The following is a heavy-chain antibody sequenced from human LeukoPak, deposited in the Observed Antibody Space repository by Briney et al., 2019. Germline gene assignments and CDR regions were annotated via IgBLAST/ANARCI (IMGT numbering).Heavy chain of an antibody. J-gene: IGHJ4*02. V-gene: IGHV4-39*07. CDR1: GGSISSSSYY. CDR2: IYYSGST. CDR3: ASGYSGYVLDY. Sequence: ETLSLTCTVSGGSISSSSYYWGWIRQPPGKGLEWIGSIYYSGSTYYNPSLKSRVTISVDTSKNQFSLKLSSVTAADTAVYYCASGYSGYVLDYWGQGTLVTVSS. D-gene: IGHD5-12*01.